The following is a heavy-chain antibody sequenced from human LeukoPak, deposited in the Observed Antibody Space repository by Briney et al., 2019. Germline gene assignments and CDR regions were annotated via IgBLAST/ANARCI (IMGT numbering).Heavy chain of an antibody. Sequence: GGSLRLSCAASGFTFSSYDMSWVRQAPGKGLEWVSFIYSDNTHYSDSVKGRFTISRDNSKNTLYLQMNSLRAEDSALYYCAKDPTDFDSSGQTYFDYWGQGTLVTVSS. CDR2: IYSDNT. CDR1: GFTFSSYD. D-gene: IGHD3-22*01. CDR3: AKDPTDFDSSGQTYFDY. V-gene: IGHV3-23*03. J-gene: IGHJ4*02.